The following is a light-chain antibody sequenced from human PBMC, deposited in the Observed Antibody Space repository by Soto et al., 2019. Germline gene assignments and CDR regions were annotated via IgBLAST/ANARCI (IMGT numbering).Light chain of an antibody. Sequence: QSVLTQPPSVSAAPGQKVTISCSGSSSNIGTNSESWYQQLPGTAPKLLIYDNNKRPSGIPDRFSGSKSGTSATLGITGLPTGDEADYYCGTWDSSLSAVVFGGGTKVTVL. V-gene: IGLV1-51*01. CDR3: GTWDSSLSAVV. CDR1: SSNIGTNS. CDR2: DNN. J-gene: IGLJ2*01.